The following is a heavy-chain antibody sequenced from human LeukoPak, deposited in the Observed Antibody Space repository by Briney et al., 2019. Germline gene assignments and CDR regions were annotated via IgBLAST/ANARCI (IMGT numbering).Heavy chain of an antibody. V-gene: IGHV3-23*01. J-gene: IGHJ6*02. CDR3: ARGKGYYGMDV. CDR1: GFTFSSYA. Sequence: PGGSLRLSCAASGFTFSSYAMSWVRQAPGKGLQWVSTISPTGDDTYYAGSVKGRFTISRENAKNSLYLQMNSLRAGDTAVYYCARGKGYYGMDVWGQGTTVTVSS. CDR2: ISPTGDDT.